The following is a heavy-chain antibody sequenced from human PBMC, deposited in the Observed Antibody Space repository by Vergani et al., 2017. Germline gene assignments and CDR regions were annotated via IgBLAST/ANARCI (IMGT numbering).Heavy chain of an antibody. J-gene: IGHJ4*02. D-gene: IGHD3-3*01. Sequence: QVQLVESGGGVVQPGRSLRLSCAASGFTFSSSGMHWVRQAPGKGLEWVAVISHDGSNTYYADSVKGRFTISRDNSKNTVYLQMNSLRGEDTAVYYCAKKSPDFWSGYYSIDYWGQGTLVTVSS. CDR1: GFTFSSSG. CDR3: AKKSPDFWSGYYSIDY. CDR2: ISHDGSNT. V-gene: IGHV3-30*18.